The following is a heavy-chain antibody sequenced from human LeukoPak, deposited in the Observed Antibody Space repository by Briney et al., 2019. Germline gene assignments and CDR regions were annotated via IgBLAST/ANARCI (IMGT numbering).Heavy chain of an antibody. CDR3: ARRASSSVAAAGTFDY. Sequence: GSLRLSCAASRFTFSNYAMSWVRQPPGKGLEWIGEINHSGSTNYNPSLKSRVTISVDTSKNQFSLKLSSVTAADTAVYYCARRASSSVAAAGTFDYWGQGTLVTVSS. CDR2: INHSGST. V-gene: IGHV4-34*01. J-gene: IGHJ4*02. D-gene: IGHD6-13*01. CDR1: RFTFSNYA.